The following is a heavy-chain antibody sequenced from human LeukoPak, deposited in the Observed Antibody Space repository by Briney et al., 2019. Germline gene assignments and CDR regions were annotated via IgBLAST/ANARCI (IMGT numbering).Heavy chain of an antibody. Sequence: GGSLRLSCAASGFTFSSYAMSWVRQAPGKGLEWVSAISGSGGSTYYADSVKGRFTISRDNSKNTLYLQMNSLRAEDTAVYYCAKDGTYDSSGYIDYWGQGTLVTVSS. CDR2: ISGSGGST. CDR1: GFTFSSYA. CDR3: AKDGTYDSSGYIDY. V-gene: IGHV3-23*01. D-gene: IGHD3-22*01. J-gene: IGHJ4*02.